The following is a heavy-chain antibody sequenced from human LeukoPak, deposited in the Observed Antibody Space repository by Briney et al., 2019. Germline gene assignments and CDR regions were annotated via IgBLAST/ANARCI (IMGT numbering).Heavy chain of an antibody. CDR2: ISYDGSNK. D-gene: IGHD7-27*01. CDR1: GFTFSSYG. CDR3: AKAPATGEGYYFYYMDV. V-gene: IGHV3-30*18. Sequence: GGSLRLSCAASGFTFSSYGMHWVRQAPGKGLEWVAVISYDGSNKYYADSVKGRFTISRDNSKNTLYLQMNSLGADDTAVYYCAKAPATGEGYYFYYMDVWGKGTTVTVSS. J-gene: IGHJ6*03.